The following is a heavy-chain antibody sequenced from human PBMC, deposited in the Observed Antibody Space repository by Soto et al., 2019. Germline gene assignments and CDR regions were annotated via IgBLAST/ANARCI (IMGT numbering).Heavy chain of an antibody. V-gene: IGHV4-39*01. D-gene: IGHD1-26*01. CDR1: DDSISTSNYY. CDR3: AKHSHHGRFS. J-gene: IGHJ5*02. Sequence: QLQLQESGPRLVKPSETLSLTCSVSDDSISTSNYYWAWVRQPPEMGPEWIGSVDYAGRAYYNPSLKSRVPISADTSENHFSLHLSPMTAADTSMYYCAKHSHHGRFSWGQGTLVTVSS. CDR2: VDYAGRA.